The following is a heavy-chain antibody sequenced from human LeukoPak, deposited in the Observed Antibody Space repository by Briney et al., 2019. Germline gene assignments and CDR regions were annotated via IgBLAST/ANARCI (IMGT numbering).Heavy chain of an antibody. V-gene: IGHV3-30*04. CDR2: ISYDGSNK. CDR3: ARDWNRSGPGLVLDY. D-gene: IGHD3-10*01. CDR1: GLTFSSYA. J-gene: IGHJ4*02. Sequence: GGSLRLSCAASGLTFSSYAMHWVRQAPGKGLDWGAVISYDGSNKYYADSVKGRFTISRDNSKNTLYLQMNSLRAEDTAVYYCARDWNRSGPGLVLDYWGQGTLVTVSS.